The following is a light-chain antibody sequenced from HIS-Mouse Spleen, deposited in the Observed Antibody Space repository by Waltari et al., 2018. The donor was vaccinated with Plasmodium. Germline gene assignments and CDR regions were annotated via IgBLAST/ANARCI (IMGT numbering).Light chain of an antibody. J-gene: IGKJ3*01. V-gene: IGKV3-15*01. CDR2: GAP. Sequence: EIVMTQLPATLYVPPGERATLTCRARQIVSSNLAWYHQKPGQAPRLRIYGAPTSATGIPARFSGSGSGTEFTLTISSLQSEDFAVYYCQQYNNWSFTFGPGTKVDIK. CDR3: QQYNNWSFT. CDR1: QIVSSN.